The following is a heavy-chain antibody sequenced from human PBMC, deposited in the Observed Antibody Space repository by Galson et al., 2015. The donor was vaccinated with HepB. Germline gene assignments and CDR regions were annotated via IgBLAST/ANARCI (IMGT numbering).Heavy chain of an antibody. D-gene: IGHD3-10*01. CDR1: GFTLSSYW. V-gene: IGHV3-74*01. Sequence: SLRLSCAASGFTLSSYWMHWVRQAPGKGLVWVSRINSDGRSTSYADSVRGRFTISRDNAKNTLYLQMHSLRAEDTAVYYCARDLHGSGSYFSDYWGQGTLVTVSS. J-gene: IGHJ4*02. CDR2: INSDGRST. CDR3: ARDLHGSGSYFSDY.